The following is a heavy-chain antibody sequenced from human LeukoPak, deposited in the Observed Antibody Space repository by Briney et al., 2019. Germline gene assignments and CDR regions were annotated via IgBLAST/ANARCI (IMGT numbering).Heavy chain of an antibody. V-gene: IGHV4-59*01. CDR3: ARRRGYCSSTSCYAHWFDP. CDR2: IYYSGST. CDR1: GGPISSYY. J-gene: IGHJ5*02. D-gene: IGHD2-2*01. Sequence: TSGTMSLTCTVSGGPISSYYWSWIRQPPGKGLEWIGYIYYSGSTNYNPSLKSRVTISVDTSKNQFSLKLSSVTAADTAVYYCARRRGYCSSTSCYAHWFDPWGQGTLVTVSS.